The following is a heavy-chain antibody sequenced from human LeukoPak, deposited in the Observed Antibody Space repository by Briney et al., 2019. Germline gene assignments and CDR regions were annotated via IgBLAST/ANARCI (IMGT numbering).Heavy chain of an antibody. CDR3: ARALIVAADTGAFDI. CDR1: GFTFSSYA. D-gene: IGHD5-12*01. V-gene: IGHV3-64*01. J-gene: IGHJ3*02. Sequence: QPGGSLRLSCAASGFTFSSYAMHWVRQAPGKGLEYVSAISSNGGSTYYANSVKGRFTISRDNSKNTLYLQMGSLRAEDMAVYYCARALIVAADTGAFDIWGQGTMVTVSS. CDR2: ISSNGGST.